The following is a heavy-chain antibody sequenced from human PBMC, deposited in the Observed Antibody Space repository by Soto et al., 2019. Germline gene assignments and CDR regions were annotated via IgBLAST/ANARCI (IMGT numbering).Heavy chain of an antibody. J-gene: IGHJ4*02. CDR3: ASLSAGCSGGSCYGLFDY. D-gene: IGHD2-15*01. V-gene: IGHV4-59*01. CDR1: GGSISSYY. Sequence: SLTCPVSGGSISSYYWSWIRQPPGKGLEWIGYIYYSGSTNYNPSLKSRVTISVDTSKNQFSLKLSSVTAADTAVYYCASLSAGCSGGSCYGLFDYWGQGTLVTVSS. CDR2: IYYSGST.